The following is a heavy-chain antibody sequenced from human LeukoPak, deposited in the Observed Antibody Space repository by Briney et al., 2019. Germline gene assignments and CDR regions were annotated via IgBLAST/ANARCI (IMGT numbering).Heavy chain of an antibody. V-gene: IGHV1-2*02. J-gene: IGHJ1*01. CDR3: ARASLASAGTRF. CDR1: GYTFTGYY. CDR2: INARSGDT. D-gene: IGHD6-13*01. Sequence: ASVKVSCTASGYTFTGYYIHWVRQAPGRGLEWVGWINARSGDTNYAQKFQGRVILTRDTSITTSYMEVISLTSDDTAVYYCARASLASAGTRFWGQGTLVSVSS.